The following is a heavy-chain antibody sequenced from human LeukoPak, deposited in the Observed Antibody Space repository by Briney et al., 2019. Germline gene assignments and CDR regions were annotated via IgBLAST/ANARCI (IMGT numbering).Heavy chain of an antibody. J-gene: IGHJ6*01. CDR2: ISSSGSPI. CDR1: GFTFSSYE. CDR3: AELGLTMIGGV. Sequence: GGTLRIPCAASGFTFSSYEMNWVRKAAGKRLDWVSYISSSGSPIYYADSVKGRINISRDNAKNSLYLQMNRLRGEDTAVYYCAELGLTMIGGVWGKRNTVTTSS. V-gene: IGHV3-48*03. D-gene: IGHD3-10*02.